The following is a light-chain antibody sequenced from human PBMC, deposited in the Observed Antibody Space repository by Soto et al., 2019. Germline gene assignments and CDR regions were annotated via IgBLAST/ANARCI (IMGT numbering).Light chain of an antibody. J-gene: IGLJ1*01. CDR2: DVT. CDR1: SSDVGGYDS. CDR3: SSYRSTSNYV. Sequence: QSVLTQPRSVSGSPGQSVTISCTGTSSDVGGYDSVSWYQQQPGKAPKLLIYDVTKRPSGVPNRFSGSKSGNTASLTISGLQAEDEADYYCSSYRSTSNYVFGSGTKVTVL. V-gene: IGLV2-11*01.